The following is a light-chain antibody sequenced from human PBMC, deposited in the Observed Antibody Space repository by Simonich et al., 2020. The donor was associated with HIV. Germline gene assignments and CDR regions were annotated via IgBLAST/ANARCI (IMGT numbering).Light chain of an antibody. CDR1: QSVRCN. V-gene: IGKV3-15*01. Sequence: EIVMTQSPGTLSVSPGERTTLSCRASQSVRCNVAWYQQKPGQAPRLLIYGTSTRATGIPARFSGSGSGTDFTLTISSMESEDFAVYHCQQYNNWPWTFGQGTKVEIK. CDR2: GTS. J-gene: IGKJ1*01. CDR3: QQYNNWPWT.